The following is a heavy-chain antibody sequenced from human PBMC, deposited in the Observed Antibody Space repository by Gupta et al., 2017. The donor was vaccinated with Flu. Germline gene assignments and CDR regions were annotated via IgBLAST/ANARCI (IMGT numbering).Heavy chain of an antibody. V-gene: IGHV3-30*18. Sequence: QVQLVDAGGGAVQPGGSLRLSCAASGFTFSNFDMYWVRQAPGRGLEWVALISYDGRNRYYAESGKGRFTVSRDKSTNRLYLQMNSLRGEDKAVYFCAKGMAKGMEINCLDSWGQGTLVTVSS. CDR1: GFTFSNFD. D-gene: IGHD1-1*01. CDR2: ISYDGRNR. J-gene: IGHJ5*01. CDR3: AKGMAKGMEINCLDS.